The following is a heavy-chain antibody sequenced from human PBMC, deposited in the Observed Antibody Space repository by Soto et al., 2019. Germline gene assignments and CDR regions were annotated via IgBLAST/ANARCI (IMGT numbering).Heavy chain of an antibody. V-gene: IGHV5-10-1*01. D-gene: IGHD3-22*01. CDR3: AGRINYYDSSGYNYYGMDV. CDR2: IDPSDSYT. J-gene: IGHJ6*02. Sequence: PGESLKISCKGSGYSFTSYWISWVRQMPGKGLEWMGRIDPSDSYTNYSPSFQGHVTISADKSISTAYLQWSSLKASDTAMYYCAGRINYYDSSGYNYYGMDVWGQGTTVTVSS. CDR1: GYSFTSYW.